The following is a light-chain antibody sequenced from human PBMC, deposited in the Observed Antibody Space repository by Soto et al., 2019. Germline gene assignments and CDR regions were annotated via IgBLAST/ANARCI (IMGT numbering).Light chain of an antibody. J-gene: IGKJ2*01. CDR1: QGIISY. CDR2: AAA. CDR3: QPYLSYQYT. V-gene: IGKV1-8*01. Sequence: AIRMTQSPSSFSASTGDRVTITCRASQGIISYLAWYQQKPGKAPKLLIYAAATLQRGAPSRFSASGSGTDFTLTISRLQSEDFATYYSQPYLSYQYTFGQGTKLEI.